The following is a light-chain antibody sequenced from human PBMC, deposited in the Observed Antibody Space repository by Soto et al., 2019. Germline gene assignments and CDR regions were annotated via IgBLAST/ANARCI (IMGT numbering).Light chain of an antibody. V-gene: IGKV1-12*01. CDR2: KAS. CDR3: QKYNSAPLT. J-gene: IGKJ4*01. Sequence: DIQMTQSPSSVSASVGARLPITCRASQNVGDRLAWYQQKLGKAPQLLIQKASILQPGIPSRFSGSGSATYFTLTISSLQPEDVATYYCQKYNSAPLTFGGGTKVDI. CDR1: QNVGDR.